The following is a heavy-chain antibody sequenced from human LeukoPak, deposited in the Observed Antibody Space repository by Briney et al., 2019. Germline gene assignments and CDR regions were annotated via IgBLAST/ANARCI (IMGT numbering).Heavy chain of an antibody. CDR3: ARGAAGDGVVVPAYFDY. D-gene: IGHD2-2*01. CDR2: IYYSGST. Sequence: PSETLSLTCTASGGSISSGGYYWSWIRQHPGKGLEWIGYIYYSGSTYYNPSLKSRVTISVDTSKNQFSLKLSSVTAADTAVYYCARGAAGDGVVVPAYFDYWGQGTLVTVSS. CDR1: GGSISSGGYY. J-gene: IGHJ4*02. V-gene: IGHV4-31*03.